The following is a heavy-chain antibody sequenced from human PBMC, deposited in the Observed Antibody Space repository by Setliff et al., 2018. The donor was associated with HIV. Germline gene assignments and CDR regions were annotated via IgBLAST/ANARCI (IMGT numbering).Heavy chain of an antibody. J-gene: IGHJ4*02. D-gene: IGHD4-17*01. V-gene: IGHV4-30-4*08. Sequence: LSLTCTVSGGSISSGDYYWSWIRQPPGKGLEWIGYIYYSGSTYYNPSLKSRVTISVDTSKNQFSLKLSSVTAADTAVYYCARTSHDYGDYSFDYWGQGTLVTVSS. CDR1: GGSISSGDYY. CDR3: ARTSHDYGDYSFDY. CDR2: IYYSGST.